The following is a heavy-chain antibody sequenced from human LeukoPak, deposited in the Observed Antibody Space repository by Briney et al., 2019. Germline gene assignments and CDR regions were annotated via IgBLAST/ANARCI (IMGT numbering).Heavy chain of an antibody. CDR2: ISGSGDST. CDR1: GFIFSSYV. J-gene: IGHJ4*02. Sequence: SGGSLRLSCAASGFIFSSYVMSWVRQAPGKGLEWVSAISGSGDSTYYADSVKGRFTISRDNSKNTLYVQMNSLRGEDTAVYYCASAGYSYIFDYWGQGTLITVSS. V-gene: IGHV3-23*01. D-gene: IGHD5-18*01. CDR3: ASAGYSYIFDY.